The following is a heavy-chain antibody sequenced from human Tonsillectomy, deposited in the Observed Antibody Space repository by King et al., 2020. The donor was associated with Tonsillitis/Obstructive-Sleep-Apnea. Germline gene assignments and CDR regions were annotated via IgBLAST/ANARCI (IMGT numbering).Heavy chain of an antibody. CDR3: AKDISSSWYRVRFDP. CDR2: ISWNSGSI. D-gene: IGHD6-13*01. Sequence: VQLVESGGGLVQPGRSLRLSCAASGFTFDDYAMHWVRQAPGKGLEWVSGISWNSGSIGYADSVKGRFTISRDNAKNSLYLQMNSLRVEDTALYYCAKDISSSWYRVRFDPWGQGTLVTVSS. J-gene: IGHJ5*02. V-gene: IGHV3-9*01. CDR1: GFTFDDYA.